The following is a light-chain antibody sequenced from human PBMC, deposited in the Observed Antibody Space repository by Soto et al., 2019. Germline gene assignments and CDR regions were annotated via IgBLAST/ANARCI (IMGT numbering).Light chain of an antibody. CDR2: CAS. V-gene: IGKV3-20*01. CDR3: QQYGNSPRT. CDR1: ESVSNN. J-gene: IGKJ1*01. Sequence: EIVLTQSPGTLSLSPGERATLSCRASESVSNNLAWYQQKAGQAPRLLIYCASTRATGIPARFSGSGSGTDFTLTISRLEPEDFAVYYCQQYGNSPRTFGQGTKVDIK.